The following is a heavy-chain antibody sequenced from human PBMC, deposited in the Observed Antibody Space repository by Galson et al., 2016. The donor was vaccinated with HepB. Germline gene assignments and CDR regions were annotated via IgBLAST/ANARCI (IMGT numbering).Heavy chain of an antibody. J-gene: IGHJ3*02. CDR3: ARGPTANDAFDI. CDR1: GFTFSDYS. CDR2: ISRSSNYT. V-gene: IGHV3-11*05. Sequence: SLRLSCAASGFTFSDYSMTWIRQAPGKGLEWLSDISRSSNYTNYADSMKGRLTISRDNAENSLYLQMDSLRVEDAAVYYCARGPTANDAFDIWGQGTMVTVSS.